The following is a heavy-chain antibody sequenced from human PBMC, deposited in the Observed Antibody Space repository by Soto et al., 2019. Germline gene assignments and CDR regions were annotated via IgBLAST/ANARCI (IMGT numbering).Heavy chain of an antibody. CDR3: ARDGRGYYYGMDV. Sequence: ASVKVSCKASGGTFSGYAISWVRQAPGQGLEWMGWINPNSGGTNYAQKFQGRVTMTRDTSISTAYMELSRLRFDDTAVYYCARDGRGYYYGMDVWGQGTTVTVSS. J-gene: IGHJ6*02. CDR1: GGTFSGYA. CDR2: INPNSGGT. V-gene: IGHV1-2*02.